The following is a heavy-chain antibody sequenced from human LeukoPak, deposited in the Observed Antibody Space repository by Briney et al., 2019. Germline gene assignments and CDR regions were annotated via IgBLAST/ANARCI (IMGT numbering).Heavy chain of an antibody. J-gene: IGHJ6*03. Sequence: GGSLRLSCAASGFTFSNAWISWVRQAPGKGLEWVGRIKSKTDGGTTDYAAPVKGRFTISRDDSKNTLYLQMNSLKPEDTAVYYCTTNEYYYYYMDVWGKGTTVTVSS. CDR1: GFTFSNAW. D-gene: IGHD1-1*01. CDR3: TTNEYYYYYMDV. CDR2: IKSKTDGGTT. V-gene: IGHV3-15*01.